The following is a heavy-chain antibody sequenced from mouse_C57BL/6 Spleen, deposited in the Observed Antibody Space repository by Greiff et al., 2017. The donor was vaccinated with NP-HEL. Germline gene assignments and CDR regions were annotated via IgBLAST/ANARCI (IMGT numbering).Heavy chain of an antibody. J-gene: IGHJ2*01. Sequence: QVQLQQSGAELVKPGASVKISCKASGYAFSSYWMNWVKQRPGKGLEWIGQIYPGDGDTNYNGKFKGKATLTADKSSSTAYMQLSSLTSEDSAVYFCARSGSPTPVVDYWGQGTTLTVSS. CDR3: ARSGSPTPVVDY. V-gene: IGHV1-80*01. CDR1: GYAFSSYW. D-gene: IGHD3-1*01. CDR2: IYPGDGDT.